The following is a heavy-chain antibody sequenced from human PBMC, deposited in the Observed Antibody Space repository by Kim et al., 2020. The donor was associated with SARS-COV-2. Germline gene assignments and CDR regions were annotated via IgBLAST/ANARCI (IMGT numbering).Heavy chain of an antibody. CDR1: GGSISSYY. CDR3: ARVRRITIFGVVITDAFDI. J-gene: IGHJ3*02. V-gene: IGHV4-59*01. Sequence: SETLSLTCTVSGGSISSYYWSWIRQPPGKGLEWIGYIYYSRSTNYNPSLKSRVTISVDTSKNQFSLKLSSVTAADTAVYYCARVRRITIFGVVITDAFDIWGQGTMVTVSS. CDR2: IYYSRST. D-gene: IGHD3-3*01.